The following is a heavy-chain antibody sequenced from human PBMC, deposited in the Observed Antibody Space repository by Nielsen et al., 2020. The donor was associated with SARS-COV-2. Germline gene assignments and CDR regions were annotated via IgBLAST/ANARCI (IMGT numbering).Heavy chain of an antibody. J-gene: IGHJ3*02. CDR2: ITSSGFSI. Sequence: GGSLRLSCAVSGLTFVKYWMNWVRQAPGKGLEWVSYITSSGFSIYYADSMKGRFTISRDNSKNTLYLQMNSLRAEDTAVYYCARDHMVGATPDAFDIWGQGTMVTVSS. V-gene: IGHV3-48*01. D-gene: IGHD1-26*01. CDR1: GLTFVKYW. CDR3: ARDHMVGATPDAFDI.